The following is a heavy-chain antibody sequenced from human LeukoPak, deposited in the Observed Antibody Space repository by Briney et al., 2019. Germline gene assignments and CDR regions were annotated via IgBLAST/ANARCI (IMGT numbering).Heavy chain of an antibody. CDR2: ISAYNGNT. Sequence: GASVKVSCKASGYTFTSYGISWVRQAPGQGLEWMGWISAYNGNTNYAQKLQGKVTMTTDTSTSTAYMKLRRLRSNDTAVYYCARDFGYCSGGSCYDEIRDYWGQGTLVTVSS. CDR3: ARDFGYCSGGSCYDEIRDY. CDR1: GYTFTSYG. D-gene: IGHD2-15*01. J-gene: IGHJ4*02. V-gene: IGHV1-18*01.